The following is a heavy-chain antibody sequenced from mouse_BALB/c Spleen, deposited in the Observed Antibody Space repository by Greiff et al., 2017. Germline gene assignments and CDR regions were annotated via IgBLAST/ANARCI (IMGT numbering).Heavy chain of an antibody. CDR3: ARWDDDYAMDY. D-gene: IGHD4-1*01. Sequence: EVQLQESGPDLVKPSQSLSLTCTVTGYSITSGYSWPWIRQFPGNKLEWMGYIHYSGSTNYNPSLKSRISITRDTSKNQFFLQLNSVTTEDTATYYCARWDDDYAMDYWGQGTSVTVSS. V-gene: IGHV3-1*02. CDR2: IHYSGST. CDR1: GYSITSGYS. J-gene: IGHJ4*01.